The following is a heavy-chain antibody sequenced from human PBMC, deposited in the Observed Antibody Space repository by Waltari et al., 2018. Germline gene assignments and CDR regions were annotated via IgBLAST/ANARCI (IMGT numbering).Heavy chain of an antibody. CDR1: GAPFSAYY. V-gene: IGHV4-34*01. J-gene: IGHJ5*02. D-gene: IGHD3-3*01. Sequence: QVQLQQWGAGLLKPSETLSLTCSASGAPFSAYYWGWVRHVPGKGLEWIGQIRHPGNTNYNPSLQSRVAISIDTSRNQFSLRVFSVTAADTGLYFCTRGGNYDFWSHRPFVDPWGQGTQVTVSS. CDR3: TRGGNYDFWSHRPFVDP. CDR2: IRHPGNT.